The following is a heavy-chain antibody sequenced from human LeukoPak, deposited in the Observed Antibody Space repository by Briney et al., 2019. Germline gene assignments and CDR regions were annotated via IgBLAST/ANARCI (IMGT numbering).Heavy chain of an antibody. Sequence: SETLSLTCTVSGGSISSYYWSWIRQPPGKGLEWNGYIYYSGSTNYNPSLKSRVTISVDTSKNQFSLKLSSVTAADTAVYYCAREEPAAGTRTFDYWGQGTLVTVSS. V-gene: IGHV4-59*01. CDR3: AREEPAAGTRTFDY. J-gene: IGHJ4*02. CDR1: GGSISSYY. D-gene: IGHD6-13*01. CDR2: IYYSGST.